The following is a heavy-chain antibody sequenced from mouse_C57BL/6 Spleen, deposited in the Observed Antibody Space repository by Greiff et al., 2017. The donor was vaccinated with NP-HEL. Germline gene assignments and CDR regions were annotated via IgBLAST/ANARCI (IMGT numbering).Heavy chain of an antibody. CDR3: AREAGTNYFDY. V-gene: IGHV1-61*01. CDR1: GYTFTSYW. CDR2: IYPSDSET. Sequence: QVQLQKPGAELVRPGSSVNLSCKASGYTFTSYWMDWVKQRPGQGLEWIGNIYPSDSETHYNQKFKDKATLTVDKSSSTAYMQLSSLTSEDSAVYYCAREAGTNYFDYWGQGTTLSVSS. J-gene: IGHJ2*01. D-gene: IGHD4-1*01.